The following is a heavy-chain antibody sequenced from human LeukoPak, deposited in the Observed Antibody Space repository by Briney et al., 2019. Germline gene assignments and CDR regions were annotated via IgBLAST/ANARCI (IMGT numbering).Heavy chain of an antibody. CDR1: GFTFSSYA. D-gene: IGHD3-22*01. CDR3: AKGAYYDSSGYSNYYYGMDV. Sequence: GGSLRLSCAASGFTFSSYAMSWVRQAPGKGLEWVSAISGSGGSTYYADSVKGRFTISRDNSKNTLYLQMNSLRAEDTAVYYCAKGAYYDSSGYSNYYYGMDVWGQGTTVTVSS. V-gene: IGHV3-23*01. CDR2: ISGSGGST. J-gene: IGHJ6*02.